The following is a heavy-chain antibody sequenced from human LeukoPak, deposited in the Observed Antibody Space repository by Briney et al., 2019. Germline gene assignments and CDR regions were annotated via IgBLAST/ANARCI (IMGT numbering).Heavy chain of an antibody. CDR2: ISAYYGNT. V-gene: IGHV1-18*01. D-gene: IGHD3-22*01. J-gene: IGHJ3*02. CDR1: GYTFTSYG. CDR3: ARIKGGITMIVVPYAFDI. Sequence: GASVKVSCKASGYTFTSYGISWVRQAPGQGLEWMGWISAYYGNTNYAQKLRGRVTMTTDTSTSTAYMELRSLRSDDTAVYYCARIKGGITMIVVPYAFDIWGQGTMVTVSS.